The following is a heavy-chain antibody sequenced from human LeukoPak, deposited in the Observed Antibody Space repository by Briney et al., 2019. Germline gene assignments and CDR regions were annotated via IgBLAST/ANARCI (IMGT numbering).Heavy chain of an antibody. V-gene: IGHV4-4*07. CDR1: SGSISSYY. CDR2: IYISGSN. CDR3: ATTEKNRYYIDA. Sequence: PSETLSLTCTVSSGSISSYYWSWIRQPAGKGLEWIGRIYISGSNNYNPSLKSRVTMSVDTSKNQFSLKLTSVTAADTAVYYCATTEKNRYYIDAWGHGTTVVVSS. D-gene: IGHD2/OR15-2a*01. J-gene: IGHJ6*03.